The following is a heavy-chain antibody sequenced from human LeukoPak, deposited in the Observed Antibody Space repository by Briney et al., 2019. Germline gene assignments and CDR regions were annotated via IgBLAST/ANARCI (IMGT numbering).Heavy chain of an antibody. CDR2: ISYDGSNK. CDR1: GFTFSSYA. CDR3: ARDLTPGIAVAGAFDY. J-gene: IGHJ4*02. V-gene: IGHV3-30*04. D-gene: IGHD6-19*01. Sequence: GRSLRLSCAASGFTFSSYAMHWVRQAPGKGLEWVAVISYDGSNKYYADSVKGRFTISRDNSKNTLYLQMNSLRAEDTAVYYCARDLTPGIAVAGAFDYWGQGTLVTVSS.